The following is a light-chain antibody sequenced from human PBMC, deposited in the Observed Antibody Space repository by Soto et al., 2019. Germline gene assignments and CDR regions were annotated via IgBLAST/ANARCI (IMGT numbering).Light chain of an antibody. CDR1: QSVLYSSNNKNY. CDR3: HQYCSTPRT. CDR2: WAS. V-gene: IGKV4-1*01. J-gene: IGKJ1*01. Sequence: DIVMTQSPDSLAVSLGERATINCKSSQSVLYSSNNKNYLAWYQQKPGQPPKLLIYWASTRESGVPDRFSGSGSGTDFTLSISSLQAEDVAVYYFHQYCSTPRTFGQGTKVEIK.